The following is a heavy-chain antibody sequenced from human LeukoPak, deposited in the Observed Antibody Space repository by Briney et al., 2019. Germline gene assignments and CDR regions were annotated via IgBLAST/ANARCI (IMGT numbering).Heavy chain of an antibody. CDR2: ISSSGSTI. CDR3: ATHSSGWYYYYYGMDV. D-gene: IGHD6-19*01. Sequence: PGGSLRLSCAASGFTFSSYEMNWVRQAPGKGLEWVSYISSSGSTIYYADSVKGRFTISRDNAKNSLYLQMNSLRAEDTAVYYCATHSSGWYYYYYGMDVWGQGTTVTVPS. J-gene: IGHJ6*02. CDR1: GFTFSSYE. V-gene: IGHV3-48*03.